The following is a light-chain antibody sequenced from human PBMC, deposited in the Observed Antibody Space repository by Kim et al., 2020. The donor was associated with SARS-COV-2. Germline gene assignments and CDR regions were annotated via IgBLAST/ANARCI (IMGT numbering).Light chain of an antibody. Sequence: SYELTQPPSVSVAPGKTARITCGGNNIGSKSVHWYQQKPGQAPVLVIYYDTDRPSGIPERFSGSNSGNTATLTISRVEAGEEADYYCQVWDSSSAHHVFGTGTKVTVL. CDR2: YDT. CDR1: NIGSKS. J-gene: IGLJ1*01. V-gene: IGLV3-21*04. CDR3: QVWDSSSAHHV.